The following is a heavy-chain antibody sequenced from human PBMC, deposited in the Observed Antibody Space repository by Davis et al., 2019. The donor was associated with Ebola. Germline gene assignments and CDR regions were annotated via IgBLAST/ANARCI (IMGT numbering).Heavy chain of an antibody. D-gene: IGHD6-19*01. CDR1: GYTFTDYL. V-gene: IGHV1-46*01. J-gene: IGHJ4*02. CDR2: INPSGGST. CDR3: ARATFGYNSGWYADY. Sequence: ASVKVSCKAAGYTFTDYLLHWVRQAPGQGLEWMGIINPSGGSTSYAQKFQGRVTITRDTSASTAYLDLSSLRSDDTAVFYCARATFGYNSGWYADYWGQGTLVTVSS.